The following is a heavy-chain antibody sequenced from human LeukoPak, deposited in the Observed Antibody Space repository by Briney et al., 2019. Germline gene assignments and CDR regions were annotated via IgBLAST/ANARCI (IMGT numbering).Heavy chain of an antibody. J-gene: IGHJ3*02. V-gene: IGHV3-64*01. CDR2: ISSNGGST. D-gene: IGHD2/OR15-2a*01. Sequence: GGSLRLSCAASGFTFSSYAMHWVRQAPGKGLEYVSAISSNGGSTYYANSVKGRFTISRDNSKNTLYLQMGSLRAEDMAVYYCARVSNPGVAFDIWGQGTMVTVSS. CDR1: GFTFSSYA. CDR3: ARVSNPGVAFDI.